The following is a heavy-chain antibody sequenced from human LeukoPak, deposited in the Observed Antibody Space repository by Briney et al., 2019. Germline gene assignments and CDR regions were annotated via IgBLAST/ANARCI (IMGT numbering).Heavy chain of an antibody. V-gene: IGHV1-2*02. CDR3: ARGTEQWLVRGGRGSFDP. Sequence: GASVKVSCKASGYTFTGYYIHWVRQAPGQGLEWMGWINPNSGGTHYAQKFQGRVTMTRDTSISTAYMELSRLRSDDTAVYYCARGTEQWLVRGGRGSFDPWGQGTMVTVSS. CDR1: GYTFTGYY. J-gene: IGHJ5*02. D-gene: IGHD6-19*01. CDR2: INPNSGGT.